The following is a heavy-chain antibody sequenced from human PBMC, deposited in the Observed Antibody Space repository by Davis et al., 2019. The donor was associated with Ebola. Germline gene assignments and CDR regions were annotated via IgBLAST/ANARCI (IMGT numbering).Heavy chain of an antibody. V-gene: IGHV1-69*04. CDR3: ANEQDYYDSSGYYYVEQY. CDR1: VGTFSSYA. CDR2: IIPILGIA. J-gene: IGHJ4*02. Sequence: SVKVSCKASVGTFSSYAISWVRQAPGQGLEWMGRIIPILGIANYAQKFQGRVTITADKSTSTAYMELSSLRSEDTAVYYCANEQDYYDSSGYYYVEQYWGQGTLVTVSS. D-gene: IGHD3-22*01.